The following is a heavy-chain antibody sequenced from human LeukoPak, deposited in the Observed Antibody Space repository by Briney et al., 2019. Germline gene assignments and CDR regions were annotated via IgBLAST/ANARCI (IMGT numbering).Heavy chain of an antibody. Sequence: ASVKVSCKASGYTFTSYGISWVRQAPGQGLEWMGWMNPNSGNTGYAQKFQGRVTMTEDTSTDTAYMELSSLRSEDTAVYYCATENTIFGVVASNESGYWGQGTLVTVSS. CDR3: ATENTIFGVVASNESGY. CDR2: MNPNSGNT. V-gene: IGHV1-8*02. CDR1: GYTFTSYG. J-gene: IGHJ4*02. D-gene: IGHD3-3*01.